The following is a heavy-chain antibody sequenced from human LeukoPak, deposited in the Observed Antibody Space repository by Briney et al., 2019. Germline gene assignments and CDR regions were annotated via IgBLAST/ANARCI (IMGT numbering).Heavy chain of an antibody. V-gene: IGHV3-11*01. CDR3: ARDPPGDYDILTPDV. CDR1: GYSISSGYL. D-gene: IGHD3-9*01. J-gene: IGHJ6*02. CDR2: ISSSGSTI. Sequence: LTCTVSGYSISSGYLWGWIRLPPGKGLEWVSYISSSGSTIYYADSVKGRFTISRDNAKNSLYLQINSLRAEDTAVYYCARDPPGDYDILTPDVWGQGTTVTVSS.